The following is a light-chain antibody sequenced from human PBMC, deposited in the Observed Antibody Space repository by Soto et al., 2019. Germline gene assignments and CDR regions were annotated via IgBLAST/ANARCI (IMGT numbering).Light chain of an antibody. CDR1: QPITT. V-gene: IGKV3-20*01. CDR2: RVS. Sequence: IVLTQSPGTRSLSPGERATLSCRSSQPITTLAWDRRKPFQAPRLLIYRVSSRATGIPDRFSGGGSGTEYTIPISRLEPEDFAVYYCQQYGNLPLTFGGGTKVDIK. CDR3: QQYGNLPLT. J-gene: IGKJ4*01.